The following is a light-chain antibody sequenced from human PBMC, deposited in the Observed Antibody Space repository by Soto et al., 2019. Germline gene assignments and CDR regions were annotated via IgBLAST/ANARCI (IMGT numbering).Light chain of an antibody. V-gene: IGKV3-15*01. Sequence: EIVMTQSPATLSVSPGEGATLSCRASQSVSHNLAWYQQKPGQAPRLLIYGASTRATGIPTRFSGSGSGTEFTLTISSLQSEDFAGYYCEQYNSWPPLYTFGEGTKREIK. CDR3: EQYNSWPPLYT. CDR1: QSVSHN. J-gene: IGKJ2*01. CDR2: GAS.